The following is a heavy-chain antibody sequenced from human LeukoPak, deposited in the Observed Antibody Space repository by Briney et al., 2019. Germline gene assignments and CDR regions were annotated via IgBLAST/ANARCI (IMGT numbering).Heavy chain of an antibody. CDR1: GGTFSSYA. CDR2: INPNSGGT. CDR3: ARAPYYYDSSGYFGWFDP. D-gene: IGHD3-22*01. Sequence: ASVKVSCKASGGTFSSYAISWVRQAPRQGLEWMGWINPNSGGTNYAQKFQGRVTMTRDTSISTAYMELSRLRSDDTAVYYCARAPYYYDSSGYFGWFDPWGQGTLVTVSS. J-gene: IGHJ5*02. V-gene: IGHV1-2*02.